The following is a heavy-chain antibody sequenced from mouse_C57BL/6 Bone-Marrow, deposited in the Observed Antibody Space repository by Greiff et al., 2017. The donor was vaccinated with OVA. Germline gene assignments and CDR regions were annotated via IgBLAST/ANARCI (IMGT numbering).Heavy chain of an antibody. V-gene: IGHV1-22*01. CDR2: INPNNGGT. Sequence: VQLQQSGPELVKPGASVKMSCKASGYTFTDYNMHWVKQSHGKSLEWIGYINPNNGGTSYTPKFKGKATLTVNKSSSTAYMELRSLTSEDSAVYYCARKKRRSTRGYFDYWGQGTTLTVSS. CDR3: ARKKRRSTRGYFDY. J-gene: IGHJ2*01. CDR1: GYTFTDYN. D-gene: IGHD2-1*01.